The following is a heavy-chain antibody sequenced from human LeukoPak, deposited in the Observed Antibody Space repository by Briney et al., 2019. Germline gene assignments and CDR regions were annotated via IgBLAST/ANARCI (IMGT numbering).Heavy chain of an antibody. V-gene: IGHV3-66*02. CDR2: IYSGGST. J-gene: IGHJ4*02. CDR3: ARQTIDDSSGYYDY. D-gene: IGHD3-22*01. CDR1: GFTVSSNY. Sequence: GGSLRLSCAASGFTVSSNYMSWVRQAPGKGLEWVSVIYSGGSTYYADPVKGRFTISRDNSKNTLYLQMNSLRAEDTAVYYCARQTIDDSSGYYDYWGQGTLVTVSS.